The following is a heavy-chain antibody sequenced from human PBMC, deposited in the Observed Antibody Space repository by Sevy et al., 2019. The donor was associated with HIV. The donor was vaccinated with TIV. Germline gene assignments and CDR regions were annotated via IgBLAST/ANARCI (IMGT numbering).Heavy chain of an antibody. V-gene: IGHV3-11*01. CDR1: GFTFNDYY. CDR2: ISDRGTTI. Sequence: GGSLRLSCAASGFTFNDYYMSWIRQSPGKGLEWPSYISDRGTTIYYADSVKGRFTISRDNAKSLMYLQMNSLKTEDTAIYYCAREGDLRYFDFWGRGTLVTVSS. D-gene: IGHD3-10*01. J-gene: IGHJ2*01. CDR3: AREGDLRYFDF.